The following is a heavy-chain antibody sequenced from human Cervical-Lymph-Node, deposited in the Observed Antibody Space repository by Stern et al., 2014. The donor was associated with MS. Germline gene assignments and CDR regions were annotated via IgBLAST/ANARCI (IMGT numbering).Heavy chain of an antibody. Sequence: VQLVESGPGLVKPSGTLSLTCAVSGDSISSSNWWSWVRQSPGKGLEWVGDIYHAGTTNYNSTLKSRLTISAANSKNQFSLKLTSVTAADTAVYYCVRALGSSSFRYWFDPWGQGTLVIVSS. CDR1: GDSISSSNW. D-gene: IGHD6-13*01. CDR3: VRALGSSSFRYWFDP. V-gene: IGHV4-4*02. CDR2: IYHAGTT. J-gene: IGHJ5*02.